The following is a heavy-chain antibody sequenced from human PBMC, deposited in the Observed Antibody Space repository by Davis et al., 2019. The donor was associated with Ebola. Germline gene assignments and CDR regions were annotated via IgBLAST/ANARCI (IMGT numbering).Heavy chain of an antibody. CDR2: IKQDGSEK. CDR1: GITFSSYW. D-gene: IGHD2-15*01. J-gene: IGHJ4*02. Sequence: PGGSLRLSCAASGITFSSYWMSWVRQAPGKGLEWVANIKQDGSEKYYVDSVKGRFTISRDNAKNSLYLQMNSLRAEDTAVYYCARVPDIVVVVAATRGTWRYFDYWGQGTLVTVSS. CDR3: ARVPDIVVVVAATRGTWRYFDY. V-gene: IGHV3-7*03.